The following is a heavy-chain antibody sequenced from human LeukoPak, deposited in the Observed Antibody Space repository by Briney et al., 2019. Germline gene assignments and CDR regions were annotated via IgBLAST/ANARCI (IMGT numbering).Heavy chain of an antibody. D-gene: IGHD2-2*01. V-gene: IGHV3-64D*06. CDR2: ISSNGGST. CDR3: VKDAVPAAMHGNWFDP. Sequence: GGSLRLSCSASGFTLSSYAMHWVRQAPGKGLEYVSAISSNGGSTYYADSVKGRFTISRDNSKNTLYLQMSSLRAEDTAVYYCVKDAVPAAMHGNWFDPWGQGTLVTVSS. J-gene: IGHJ5*02. CDR1: GFTLSSYA.